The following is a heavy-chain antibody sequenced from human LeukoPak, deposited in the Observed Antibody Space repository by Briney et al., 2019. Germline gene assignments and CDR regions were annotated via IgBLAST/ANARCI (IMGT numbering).Heavy chain of an antibody. CDR1: GYSFNSYG. D-gene: IGHD3-10*01. J-gene: IGHJ4*02. Sequence: ASVKVSCKASGYSFNSYGISWVRQAPGQGLEWMGWIRAYDGDTKYAEKFQGRVTMTRDTSTSTGYMELRSLRSDDTAVYYCARVGYYGSGSYYSGAPYYFDYWGQGTLVTVSS. V-gene: IGHV1-18*01. CDR3: ARVGYYGSGSYYSGAPYYFDY. CDR2: IRAYDGDT.